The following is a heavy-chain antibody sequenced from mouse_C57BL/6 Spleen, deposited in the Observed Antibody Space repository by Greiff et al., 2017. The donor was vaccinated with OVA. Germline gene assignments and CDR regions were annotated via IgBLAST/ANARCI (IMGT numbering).Heavy chain of an antibody. Sequence: VQLQQSGAELVKPGASVKISCKASGYAFSSYWITWVKQRPGQGLEWIGDIYPGSGSTNYNEKFKSKATLTVDTSSSTAYMQLSSLTSEDSAVYYCARGDSYGSSYYFDYWGQGTTLTVSS. CDR2: IYPGSGST. J-gene: IGHJ2*01. CDR3: ARGDSYGSSYYFDY. V-gene: IGHV1-55*01. CDR1: GYAFSSYW. D-gene: IGHD1-1*01.